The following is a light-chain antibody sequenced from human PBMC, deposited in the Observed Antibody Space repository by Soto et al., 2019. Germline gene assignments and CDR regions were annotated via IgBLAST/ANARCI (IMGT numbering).Light chain of an antibody. Sequence: EIVITQSPATLSVSPGERATLSCRASQTINSNLAWYQQKPGQAPRLLIYGASSRAIGIPDRFSGSVSGSDFILTINRLEPEDFAVYYCQQYGSSHTFGQGTRLEIK. CDR1: QTINSN. J-gene: IGKJ5*01. CDR3: QQYGSSHT. CDR2: GAS. V-gene: IGKV3-20*01.